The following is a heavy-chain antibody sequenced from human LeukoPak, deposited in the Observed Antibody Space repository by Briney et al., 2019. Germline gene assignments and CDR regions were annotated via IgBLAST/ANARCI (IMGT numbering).Heavy chain of an antibody. D-gene: IGHD3-22*01. V-gene: IGHV1-46*01. CDR2: INPSGGTT. Sequence: GASVKVSCKASGYTFTSYYIHWVRQAPGQGLEWMGVINPSGGTTSYAQKFQGRVTMTRDTSTSTVYMELTSLRSDDTAVYYCARDPDYYDSSGYYYARSLGYWGQGTLVTVSS. J-gene: IGHJ4*02. CDR3: ARDPDYYDSSGYYYARSLGY. CDR1: GYTFTSYY.